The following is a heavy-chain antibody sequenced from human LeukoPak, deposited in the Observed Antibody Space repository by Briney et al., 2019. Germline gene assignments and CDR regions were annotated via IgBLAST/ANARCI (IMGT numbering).Heavy chain of an antibody. CDR2: INPNSGGT. D-gene: IGHD7-27*01. CDR3: ARGPATGDFDY. V-gene: IGHV1-2*02. CDR1: GYTFTDYY. J-gene: IGHJ4*02. Sequence: ASVKVSCKASGYTFTDYYMHWVRQAPGQGLEWMGWINPNSGGTHYAQKFQGRVTMTRDTSISTVYMELSRLRSDDTAVYCCARGPATGDFDYWGQGTLVTVSS.